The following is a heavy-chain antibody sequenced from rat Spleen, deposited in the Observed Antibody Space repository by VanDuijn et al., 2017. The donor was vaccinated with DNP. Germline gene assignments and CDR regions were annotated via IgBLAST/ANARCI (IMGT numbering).Heavy chain of an antibody. CDR3: TSNPHIRTAAPFDY. CDR1: GFTFSKYG. J-gene: IGHJ2*01. D-gene: IGHD3-8*01. CDR2: INTGGNNP. Sequence: EVHLVESGGGLVQPGRSLKLSCAASGFTFSKYGMAWVRQTPTKGLEWVASINTGGNNPYYRDSVKGRFTISRDNAKSTLYLQVNSLRSEDTATYYCTSNPHIRTAAPFDYWGQGVMVTVSS. V-gene: IGHV5S13*01.